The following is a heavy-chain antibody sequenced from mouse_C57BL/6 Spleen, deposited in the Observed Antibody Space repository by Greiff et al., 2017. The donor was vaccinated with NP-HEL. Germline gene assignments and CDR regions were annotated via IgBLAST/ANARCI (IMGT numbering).Heavy chain of an antibody. J-gene: IGHJ4*01. Sequence: QVQLQQSGPELVKPGASVKISCKASGYAFSSSWMNWVKQRPGQGLEWIGRIYPGDGDTNYNGKFKGKATLTADKSSSTAYMQLSSLTSEDSAVYFCARQSASHYYAMDYWGQGTSVTVSS. CDR3: ARQSASHYYAMDY. D-gene: IGHD6-1*01. CDR1: GYAFSSSW. CDR2: IYPGDGDT. V-gene: IGHV1-82*01.